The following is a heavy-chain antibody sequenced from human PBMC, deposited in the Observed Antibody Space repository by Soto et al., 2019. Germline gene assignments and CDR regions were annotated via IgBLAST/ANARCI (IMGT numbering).Heavy chain of an antibody. CDR2: IYYSGST. J-gene: IGHJ4*02. CDR3: AKDSVAGTDY. V-gene: IGHV4-59*01. CDR1: GGSISSYY. D-gene: IGHD6-19*01. Sequence: SETLSLTCTVSGGSISSYYWSWIRQPPGKGLAWIGYIYYSGSTNYNPSLKSRVTISVDTSKNQFSLKLSSVTAADTAVYYCAKDSVAGTDYWGQGTLVTVSS.